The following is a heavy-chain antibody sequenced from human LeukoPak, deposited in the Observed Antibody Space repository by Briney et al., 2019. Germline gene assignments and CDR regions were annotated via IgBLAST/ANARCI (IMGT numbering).Heavy chain of an antibody. D-gene: IGHD1-7*01. CDR3: AMELLSSYHYGMDV. Sequence: SETLSLTCTVSGVSISNYYWSWIRQPPGKGLEWIGYIYYRGSTNYNSSLKSRVTISVDTSKNQFSLKLSSVTAADTAVYYCAMELLSSYHYGMDVWGQGTTVTVSS. CDR2: IYYRGST. V-gene: IGHV4-59*12. CDR1: GVSISNYY. J-gene: IGHJ6*02.